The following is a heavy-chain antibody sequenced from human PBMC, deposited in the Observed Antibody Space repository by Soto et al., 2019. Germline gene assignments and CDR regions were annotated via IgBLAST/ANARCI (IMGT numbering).Heavy chain of an antibody. D-gene: IGHD2-21*02. V-gene: IGHV1-46*03. Sequence: QVQLVQSGAEVKKPGASVKVSCKASGYTFTSYYMHWVRQAPGQGLEWMGIINPSGGSTSYAQKFRGRVTMTRDTSTSTVYMELSSLRSEDTAVYYCARKPLGDLPLDYWGQGTLVTVSS. J-gene: IGHJ4*02. CDR2: INPSGGST. CDR3: ARKPLGDLPLDY. CDR1: GYTFTSYY.